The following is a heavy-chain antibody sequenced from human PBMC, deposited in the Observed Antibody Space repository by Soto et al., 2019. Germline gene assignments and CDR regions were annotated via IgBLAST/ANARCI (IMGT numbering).Heavy chain of an antibody. CDR3: ARRPGFGHAFDI. V-gene: IGHV4-59*08. J-gene: IGHJ3*02. Sequence: QVQLQESGPGLVKPSETLSLTCTVSGGSISSYYWNWIRQAPGKGLEWIGYIYDRGSTNYNPSLKSRVTISVDTSKNHFSLKLSSVTAADTAVYYCARRPGFGHAFDIWGQGTMVTVSS. CDR2: IYDRGST. CDR1: GGSISSYY. D-gene: IGHD3-10*01.